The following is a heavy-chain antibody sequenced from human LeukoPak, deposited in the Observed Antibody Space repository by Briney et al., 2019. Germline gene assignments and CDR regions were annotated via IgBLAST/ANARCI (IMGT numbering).Heavy chain of an antibody. V-gene: IGHV4-61*01. Sequence: SETLSLTCTVSGGSVSSGTDYWNWIRQPPGKGLEWIGYVFYTGSTNYNPALKGRVTISVDTSKNQFSLRLNSLSAADTAVYYCARDSGYYTNPYYFDYWGQGTLVTVSS. CDR2: VFYTGST. J-gene: IGHJ4*02. D-gene: IGHD3-3*01. CDR3: ARDSGYYTNPYYFDY. CDR1: GGSVSSGTDY.